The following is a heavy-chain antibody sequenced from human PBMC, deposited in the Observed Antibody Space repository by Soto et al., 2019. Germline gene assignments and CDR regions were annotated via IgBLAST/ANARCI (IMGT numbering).Heavy chain of an antibody. D-gene: IGHD1-26*01. CDR2: INAGNGNT. Sequence: QVQLVQSGAEEKKPGASVKVSCKASGYTFTSYAMHWVRQAPGQRLEWMGWINAGNGNTKYSQKFQGRVTITRDTSASTAYMELSSLRSEDTAVYYCARFSGRYLDAFDIWGQGTMVTVSS. V-gene: IGHV1-3*05. CDR3: ARFSGRYLDAFDI. J-gene: IGHJ3*02. CDR1: GYTFTSYA.